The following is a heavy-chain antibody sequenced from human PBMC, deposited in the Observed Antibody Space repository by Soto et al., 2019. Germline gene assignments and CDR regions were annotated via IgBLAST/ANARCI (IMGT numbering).Heavy chain of an antibody. J-gene: IGHJ4*02. CDR2: IIPIFGTA. CDR1: GATFSSYA. CDR3: ARDGKGPDSSWYFDY. Sequence: QVQLVQSGAEVKKPGSSVKVPCKASGATFSSYAFSWGRQAPGQGLDWMGGIIPIFGTANYAQKFQGRVTITADESTSTAYMELSSLRSEDTAVYYCARDGKGPDSSWYFDYWGQGTLVTVSS. D-gene: IGHD1-26*01. V-gene: IGHV1-69*01.